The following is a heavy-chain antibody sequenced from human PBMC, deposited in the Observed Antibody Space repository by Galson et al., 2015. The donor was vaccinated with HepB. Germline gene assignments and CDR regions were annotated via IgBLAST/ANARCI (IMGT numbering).Heavy chain of an antibody. J-gene: IGHJ4*02. Sequence: SVKVSCKASGYIFTRYAMNWVRQAPGQGLEWMGWINTNTGNPTYAQDSTGRFVFSLDTSVSTAYLQISGLKAEDTAVYYCSRGGYSGNDWEDYWGQGTLVTVSA. CDR3: SRGGYSGNDWEDY. CDR1: GYIFTRYA. V-gene: IGHV7-4-1*02. CDR2: INTNTGNP. D-gene: IGHD5-12*01.